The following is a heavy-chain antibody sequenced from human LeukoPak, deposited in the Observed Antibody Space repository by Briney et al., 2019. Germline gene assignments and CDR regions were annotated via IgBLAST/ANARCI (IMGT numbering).Heavy chain of an antibody. CDR3: ARDLDWNYYFDS. CDR1: GGSISSGRYY. Sequence: SQTLSLTCTVSGGSISSGRYYWSWIRQPAGKGLEWIGRIYTSGSTNYNPSLKSRVTISVDTSKNQFSLKLSSVTAADTAVYYCARDLDWNYYFDSWGQGTLVTVSS. V-gene: IGHV4-61*02. CDR2: IYTSGST. D-gene: IGHD1-7*01. J-gene: IGHJ4*02.